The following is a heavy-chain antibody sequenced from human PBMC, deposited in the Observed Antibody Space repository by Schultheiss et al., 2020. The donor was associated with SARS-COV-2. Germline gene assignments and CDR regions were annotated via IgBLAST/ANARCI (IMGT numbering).Heavy chain of an antibody. J-gene: IGHJ4*02. D-gene: IGHD6-6*01. V-gene: IGHV3-23*01. CDR3: ARERRSSSSTFDY. CDR2: ISGSGSRT. Sequence: GGSLRLSCAASGFTFSSYAMSWVRQAPGKGLEWVSGISGSGSRTYYADSVKGRFTISRDNSKSTLFLQMNSLRAEDTAVYYCARERRSSSSTFDYWGQGTLVTVSS. CDR1: GFTFSSYA.